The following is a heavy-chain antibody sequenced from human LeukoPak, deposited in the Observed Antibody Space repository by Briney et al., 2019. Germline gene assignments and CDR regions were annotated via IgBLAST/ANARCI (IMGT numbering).Heavy chain of an antibody. CDR3: ARGSSSDYYYYGMDV. D-gene: IGHD6-6*01. CDR1: GGSISSYY. J-gene: IGHJ6*02. Sequence: SETLSLTCTVSGGSISSYYWSWIRQPPGKGLEWSGYIYYSGSTNYNPSLKSRVTISVDTSKNQFSLKLSSVTAADTAVYYCARGSSSDYYYYGMDVWGQGTTVTVSS. V-gene: IGHV4-59*01. CDR2: IYYSGST.